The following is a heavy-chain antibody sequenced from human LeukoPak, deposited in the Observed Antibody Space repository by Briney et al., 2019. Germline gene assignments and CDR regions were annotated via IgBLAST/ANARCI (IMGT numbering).Heavy chain of an antibody. Sequence: PGGSLRLSCAASGFTFSSYAMDWVRQAPGKGLEWVSTISGNGCSTYYADSVKGRFTISRDSAKDTLYLQMNSLRAEDTAVYYCAKDHHFYDTSNSQPRLDYWGQGTLVTVSS. CDR2: ISGNGCST. J-gene: IGHJ4*02. V-gene: IGHV3-23*01. CDR1: GFTFSSYA. CDR3: AKDHHFYDTSNSQPRLDY. D-gene: IGHD3-22*01.